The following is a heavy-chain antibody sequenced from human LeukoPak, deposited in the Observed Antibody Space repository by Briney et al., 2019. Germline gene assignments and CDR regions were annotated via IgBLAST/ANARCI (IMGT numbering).Heavy chain of an antibody. V-gene: IGHV4-39*01. CDR3: ARHYSRSSPFDY. D-gene: IGHD6-6*01. CDR1: GDSISSSTSY. J-gene: IGHJ4*02. CDR2: IYYTGST. Sequence: SETLSLTCTVSGDSISSSTSYWGWVRQPPGKGLEWIGNIYYTGSTYNNPSLKSRVTISVDTSQNQFSLKLNSVTAADTAVYYCARHYSRSSPFDYWGQGTLVTVSS.